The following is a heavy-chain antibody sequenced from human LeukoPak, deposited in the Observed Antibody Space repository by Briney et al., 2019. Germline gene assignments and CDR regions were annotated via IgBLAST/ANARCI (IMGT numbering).Heavy chain of an antibody. V-gene: IGHV3-64D*09. Sequence: GGSLRLSCSASGFPFSSYAMHWVRQAPGKGLEYVSAISDSGGSTYYADSVKGRFTISRDNSKNTLYLQMSSHRAEDTAVYFCVRGYSFGPYGMDVWGQGTTVTVSS. CDR3: VRGYSFGPYGMDV. CDR2: ISDSGGST. J-gene: IGHJ6*02. D-gene: IGHD2-15*01. CDR1: GFPFSSYA.